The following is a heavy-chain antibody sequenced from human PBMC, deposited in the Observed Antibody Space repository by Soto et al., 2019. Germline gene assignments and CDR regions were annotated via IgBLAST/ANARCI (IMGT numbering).Heavy chain of an antibody. Sequence: QVQLQESGPGLVKPSETLSLTCTVSGDSISSYYWNWIRQPPGKGLEWIGYVYFSESTNYNPSLKXXVTISIDTSKNQFSLRLSSVTAADTAVYYCARLYTGTHFDYWGQGALVTVSS. J-gene: IGHJ4*02. V-gene: IGHV4-59*08. CDR1: GDSISSYY. CDR2: VYFSEST. CDR3: ARLYTGTHFDY. D-gene: IGHD1-26*01.